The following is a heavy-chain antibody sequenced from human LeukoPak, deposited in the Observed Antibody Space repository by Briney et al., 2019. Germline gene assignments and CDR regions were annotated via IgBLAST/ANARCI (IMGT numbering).Heavy chain of an antibody. J-gene: IGHJ4*02. V-gene: IGHV3-23*01. Sequence: PGGSLRLSCAAFGFTFSSYAMSWVRQAPGKGPEWVSGISGSDGTTHYADSVKGRFTISRDNSKNTLSLQMHSLRAEDAAVYYCAKRLWSTSGAYSPFDYWGQGTLVTVFS. CDR1: GFTFSSYA. CDR3: AKRLWSTSGAYSPFDY. D-gene: IGHD3-10*01. CDR2: ISGSDGTT.